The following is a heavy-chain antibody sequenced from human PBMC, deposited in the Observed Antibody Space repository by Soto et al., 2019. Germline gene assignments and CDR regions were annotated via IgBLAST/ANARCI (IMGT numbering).Heavy chain of an antibody. J-gene: IGHJ5*02. V-gene: IGHV3-21*01. CDR2: IISSSSYI. CDR3: ARDLFPSPYGDPRPSVS. CDR1: GFTCSSYS. Sequence: GGSLRLSCAASGFTCSSYSMNWVRQAPGKGLEWVSSIISSSSYIYYADSVKGRFTISRDNAKTSLYLQMNSLRAEDTAVYYCARDLFPSPYGDPRPSVSWGQGLLVTVS. D-gene: IGHD4-17*01.